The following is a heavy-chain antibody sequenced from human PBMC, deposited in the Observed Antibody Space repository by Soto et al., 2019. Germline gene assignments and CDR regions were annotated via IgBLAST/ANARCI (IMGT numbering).Heavy chain of an antibody. V-gene: IGHV3-15*01. CDR2: IKSKVDGGRI. D-gene: IGHD6-13*01. CDR1: GFSFDDAD. CDR3: TTLSWHTNYYFDS. J-gene: IGHJ4*02. Sequence: EVQLVESGGGLVKPGGSLRLACAGSGFSFDDADMNWVRQTPGKGLEWVGRIKSKVDGGRIDYSTPVQGRFSIFRDDSKRMVFLQMDRLKTEDTGLYFCTTLSWHTNYYFDSWGQGTLVTVSS.